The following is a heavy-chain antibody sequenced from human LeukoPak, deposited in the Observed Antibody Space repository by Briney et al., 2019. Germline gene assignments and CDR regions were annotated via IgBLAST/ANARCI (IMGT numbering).Heavy chain of an antibody. J-gene: IGHJ4*02. CDR3: AAAAYVDTAVDY. CDR2: IGWDGGSI. V-gene: IGHV3-43D*03. Sequence: GGSLRLSCAASGFTFDDHVMHWVRQVPGKGLEWISLIGWDGGSIDYADSVKGRFTISRDNSRNSLYLQMNSLRAEHTALYYCAAAAYVDTAVDYWGQGTLVTVSS. D-gene: IGHD5-18*01. CDR1: GFTFDDHV.